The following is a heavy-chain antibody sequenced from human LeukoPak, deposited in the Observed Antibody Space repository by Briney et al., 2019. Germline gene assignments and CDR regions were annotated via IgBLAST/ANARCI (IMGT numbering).Heavy chain of an antibody. CDR2: IYHSGST. CDR3: ARDLGRRDILTGYSHD. Sequence: SETLSLTCGVSGGSISSSSWWSWVRPPPGKGLEWIGEIYHSGSTNYNPSLKSRVTISADKSKNQFSLNLSSVTAADTAVYYCARDLGRRDILTGYSHDWGQGTLVTVSS. CDR1: GGSISSSSW. V-gene: IGHV4-4*02. D-gene: IGHD3-9*01. J-gene: IGHJ4*02.